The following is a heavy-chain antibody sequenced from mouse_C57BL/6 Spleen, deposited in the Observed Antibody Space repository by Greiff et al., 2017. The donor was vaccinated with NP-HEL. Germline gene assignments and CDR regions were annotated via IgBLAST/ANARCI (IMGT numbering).Heavy chain of an antibody. CDR3: ARSCYYDYDGVYFDY. CDR1: GFSLTSYG. D-gene: IGHD2-4*01. Sequence: VQLVESGPGLVQPSQSLSITCTVSGFSLTSYGVHWVRQSPGTGLEWLGVIWSGGSTDYNAAFISRLSISKDNSKSQVFFKMNSLQADDTAIYYCARSCYYDYDGVYFDYWGQGTTLTVSS. V-gene: IGHV2-2*01. CDR2: IWSGGST. J-gene: IGHJ2*01.